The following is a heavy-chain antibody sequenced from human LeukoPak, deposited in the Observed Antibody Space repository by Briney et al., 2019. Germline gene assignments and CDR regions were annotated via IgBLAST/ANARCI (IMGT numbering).Heavy chain of an antibody. V-gene: IGHV3-7*04. Sequence: PGGSLRLSCAASGFTFSIYWMSWVRQAPGKGLEWVANIKKDGSEKNYVDSVKGRFTISRDNAKNSLYLQMNSLRAEDTAVYYCARDHHPFTAWGQGILVTVSS. J-gene: IGHJ4*02. CDR1: GFTFSIYW. CDR3: ARDHHPFTA. D-gene: IGHD5-18*01. CDR2: IKKDGSEK.